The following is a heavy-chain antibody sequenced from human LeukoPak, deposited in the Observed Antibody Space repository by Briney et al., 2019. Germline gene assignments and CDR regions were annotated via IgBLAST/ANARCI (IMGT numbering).Heavy chain of an antibody. CDR1: GFTSSDYT. V-gene: IGHV3-23*01. CDR3: ARDRYCVSTNCPYDC. D-gene: IGHD2-2*01. J-gene: IGHJ4*02. Sequence: GGSLRLSCAASGFTSSDYTMNWVRQSPGKGLEWVSGISVSDDSTYYVDSVKARFTISRDKSNNMLYLQMNSLRVEDRAVYFCARDRYCVSTNCPYDCWGQGTPVTVSS. CDR2: ISVSDDST.